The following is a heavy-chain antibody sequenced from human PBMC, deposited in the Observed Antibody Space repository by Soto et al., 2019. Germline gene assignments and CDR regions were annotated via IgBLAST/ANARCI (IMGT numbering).Heavy chain of an antibody. D-gene: IGHD2-2*01. Sequence: EVQLVESGGGLVKPGGSLRLSCAASGFTFSSYSMNWVRQAPGKGLEWVSSISSSSSYIYYADSVKGRFTISRDNAKNSLYLQMNSLRGEDTAVYSCARVVVPAAIEKIAPTKPSYYYYGMDVWGQGTTVTVSS. CDR1: GFTFSSYS. J-gene: IGHJ6*02. V-gene: IGHV3-21*01. CDR2: ISSSSSYI. CDR3: ARVVVPAAIEKIAPTKPSYYYYGMDV.